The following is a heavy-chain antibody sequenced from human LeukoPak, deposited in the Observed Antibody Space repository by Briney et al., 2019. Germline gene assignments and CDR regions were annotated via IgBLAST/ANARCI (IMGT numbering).Heavy chain of an antibody. D-gene: IGHD3-22*01. CDR1: GGTFSSYA. CDR2: IIPIFGTA. J-gene: IGHJ4*02. CDR3: ARDPVYDSSGYYLKY. V-gene: IGHV1-69*05. Sequence: SVKVSCKASGGTFSSYAISWVRQAPGQGLEWMGGIIPIFGTANYAQKFQGRVTITTDESTGTAYMELSSLRSEDTAVYYCARDPVYDSSGYYLKYWGQGTLVTVSS.